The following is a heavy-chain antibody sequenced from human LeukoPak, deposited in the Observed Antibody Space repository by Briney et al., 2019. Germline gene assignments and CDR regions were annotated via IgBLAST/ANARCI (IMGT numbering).Heavy chain of an antibody. J-gene: IGHJ4*02. Sequence: GGSLTLSCPASGSTFSSYSVDWVRQAPGRGLEWVSSISSSSSYIYYADSVTGRFTTSRDNAKNSLYLQMTSLRAEDTAVYYCARYRLVSFDYWGQGTLVTVSS. CDR2: ISSSSSYI. V-gene: IGHV3-21*01. D-gene: IGHD3-9*01. CDR3: ARYRLVSFDY. CDR1: GSTFSSYS.